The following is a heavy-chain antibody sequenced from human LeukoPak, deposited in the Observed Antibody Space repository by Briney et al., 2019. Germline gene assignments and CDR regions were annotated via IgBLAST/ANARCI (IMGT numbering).Heavy chain of an antibody. CDR3: AREGAMVRGVMSRYYYYGMDV. V-gene: IGHV4-39*02. Sequence: PSETLSLTCTVSGGSISSSGYYWGWIRQPPGERMEWIGSIDNSGNTYYIPSVKSRITISADTSKNQFSLKLSSVTAADTAVYYCAREGAMVRGVMSRYYYYGMDVWGQGTTVTVSS. CDR2: IDNSGNT. CDR1: GGSISSSGYY. D-gene: IGHD3-10*01. J-gene: IGHJ6*02.